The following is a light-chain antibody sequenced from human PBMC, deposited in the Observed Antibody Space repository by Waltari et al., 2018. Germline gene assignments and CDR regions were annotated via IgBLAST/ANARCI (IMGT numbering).Light chain of an antibody. CDR1: ALPRQY. CDR2: KDT. Sequence: SYELTQPPSVSVSPGQTARITCSGDALPRQYSFLYQQRSGQAPVLVIYKDTERPSGIPERFSGSSSGTRVTLTISGVQAQDEADYYCQSTDNSGTYVVFGGGTKLTVL. CDR3: QSTDNSGTYVV. J-gene: IGLJ2*01. V-gene: IGLV3-25*03.